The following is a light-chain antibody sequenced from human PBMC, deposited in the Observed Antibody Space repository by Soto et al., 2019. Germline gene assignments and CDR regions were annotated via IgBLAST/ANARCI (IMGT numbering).Light chain of an antibody. Sequence: DIPMTESPSALSASVGDRVTLTCRASQSISSWLAWYQQKPGKVPKLLIYKASTLESGVPSRFSGSGSGTEFTLTISSLQPDDFASYYCQQYDSFSTWTFGQGTKVDIK. V-gene: IGKV1-5*03. CDR3: QQYDSFSTWT. CDR1: QSISSW. CDR2: KAS. J-gene: IGKJ1*01.